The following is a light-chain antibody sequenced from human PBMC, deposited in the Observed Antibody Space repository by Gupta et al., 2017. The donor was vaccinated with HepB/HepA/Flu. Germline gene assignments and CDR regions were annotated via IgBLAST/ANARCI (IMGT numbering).Light chain of an antibody. CDR3: IQHTDWPRT. V-gene: IGKV2-30*02. J-gene: IGKJ1*01. Sequence: SQSLIHSDGNTYLDWFHQRPGQPPRRLIYKVSKRDSGVPDRFSGSGSGTAFALKISGVEAEGIGIYYCIQHTDWPRTFGQGTKVEFK. CDR1: QSLIHSDGNTY. CDR2: KVS.